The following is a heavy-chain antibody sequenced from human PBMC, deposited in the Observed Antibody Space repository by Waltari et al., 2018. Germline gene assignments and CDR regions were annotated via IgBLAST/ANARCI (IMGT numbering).Heavy chain of an antibody. V-gene: IGHV1-69*14. CDR1: GGTFSSYA. D-gene: IGHD7-27*01. J-gene: IGHJ5*02. CDR2: IIPIFGTA. Sequence: QVQLVQSGAEVKKPGSSVKVSCKASGGTFSSYAISWVRQAPGQGLEWMGGIIPIFGTANDAQKVQGRVTITADKSTSTAYMELSSLRSEDTAVYYWARETARLGIKEYNWFDPWGQGTLVTVSS. CDR3: ARETARLGIKEYNWFDP.